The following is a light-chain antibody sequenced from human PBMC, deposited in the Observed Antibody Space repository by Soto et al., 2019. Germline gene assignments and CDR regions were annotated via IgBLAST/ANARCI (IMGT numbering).Light chain of an antibody. Sequence: QSVLTQPASVSGSPGQSITISCTGTTSDIGSYDLVSWYRQHPGEAPSLLIYGVNKRPSSVSNRFSGSKSGNTAYLTISGLQAEDEAHYWCYAYGLSNTFAFGGGTKLTVL. CDR1: TSDIGSYDL. CDR2: GVN. CDR3: YAYGLSNTFA. V-gene: IGLV2-23*02. J-gene: IGLJ2*01.